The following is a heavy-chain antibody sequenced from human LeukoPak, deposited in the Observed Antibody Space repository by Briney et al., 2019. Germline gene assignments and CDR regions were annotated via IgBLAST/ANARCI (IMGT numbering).Heavy chain of an antibody. D-gene: IGHD1-26*01. CDR1: GFIFNDYA. Sequence: GGSLRLSCAASGFIFNDYAMHWVRQAPGKGLEWVSLISWDGGSPYYADSVKGRFTISRDNSKNSLYLQMNSLRAEDTALYYCAKDWGRDGSYSGCFDCWGQGTLVTVSS. CDR2: ISWDGGSP. J-gene: IGHJ4*02. CDR3: AKDWGRDGSYSGCFDC. V-gene: IGHV3-43D*03.